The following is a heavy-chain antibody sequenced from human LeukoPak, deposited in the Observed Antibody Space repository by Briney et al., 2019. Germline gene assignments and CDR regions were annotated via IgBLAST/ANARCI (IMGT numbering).Heavy chain of an antibody. V-gene: IGHV3-21*04. CDR1: GFTFSSYS. CDR3: AKAPVTSCRGAFCYPFDY. Sequence: GGSLRLSCVASGFTFSSYSMHWVRQAPGKGLEWVSSISSSSSYIYYADSVKGRFTISRDNAKNSLHLQMNSLRAEDAAVYYCAKAPVTSCRGAFCYPFDYWGQGTLVTVSS. D-gene: IGHD2-15*01. J-gene: IGHJ4*02. CDR2: ISSSSSYI.